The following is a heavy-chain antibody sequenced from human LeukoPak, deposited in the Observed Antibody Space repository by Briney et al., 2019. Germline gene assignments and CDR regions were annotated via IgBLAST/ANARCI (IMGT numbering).Heavy chain of an antibody. J-gene: IGHJ3*02. V-gene: IGHV1-46*01. CDR3: ARDRLWFGELSAFDI. Sequence: ASVKVSCEASGYTFTAYYMHWVRQAPGQGLEWMGIINPSGGNTSYAQKFQGRVTMTRDTSTSTVYMELSSLRSEDTAVYYCARDRLWFGELSAFDIWGQGTMVTVSS. CDR2: INPSGGNT. CDR1: GYTFTAYY. D-gene: IGHD3-10*01.